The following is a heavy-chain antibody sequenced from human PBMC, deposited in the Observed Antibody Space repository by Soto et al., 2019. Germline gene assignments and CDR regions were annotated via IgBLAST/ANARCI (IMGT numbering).Heavy chain of an antibody. J-gene: IGHJ5*02. Sequence: QVQLVQSGAEVKKPGASVKVSCKASGYTFTSYDINWVRQATGQGLEWMGWMNPNSGNTGYAQKFQGRVTMTRNTSISTGYMELSSLRSEDTAVYYCARARRGIAAAGTRRWFDPWGQGTLVTVSS. CDR2: MNPNSGNT. CDR3: ARARRGIAAAGTRRWFDP. V-gene: IGHV1-8*01. CDR1: GYTFTSYD. D-gene: IGHD6-13*01.